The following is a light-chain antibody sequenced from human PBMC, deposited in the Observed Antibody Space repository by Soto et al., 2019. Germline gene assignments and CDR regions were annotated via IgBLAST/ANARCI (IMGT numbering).Light chain of an antibody. CDR2: EAS. Sequence: ETVFTQAPATLSLSPGERATLSCRASRGISSYLGWYQQKPGQPPRLLIYEASNRATGIPARFSGSGSGTDFTLTISSLEPEDFAVYYCQQRNNWPLTFGGGTKVDIK. J-gene: IGKJ4*01. CDR3: QQRNNWPLT. CDR1: RGISSY. V-gene: IGKV3-11*01.